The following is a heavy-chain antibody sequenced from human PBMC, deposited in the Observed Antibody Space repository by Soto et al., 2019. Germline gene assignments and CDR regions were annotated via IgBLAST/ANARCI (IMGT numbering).Heavy chain of an antibody. CDR3: ARVSRRVDSALYFDY. Sequence: GASVKVSCKASGGTFSSYTISWVRQAPGQGLEWMGRIIPILGIANYAQKFQGRVTITADKSTSTAYMKQSSLRSEDTAVYFCARVSRRVDSALYFDYWGQGTLVTVFS. J-gene: IGHJ4*02. D-gene: IGHD3-9*01. CDR2: IIPILGIA. CDR1: GGTFSSYT. V-gene: IGHV1-69*02.